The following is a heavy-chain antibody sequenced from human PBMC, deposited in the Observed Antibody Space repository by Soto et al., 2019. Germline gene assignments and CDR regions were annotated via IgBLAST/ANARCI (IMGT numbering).Heavy chain of an antibody. J-gene: IGHJ5*02. CDR2: IYYSGQT. CDR1: GVSISGSSYY. V-gene: IGHV4-39*01. Sequence: LSLTCSVSGVSISGSSYYWGWIRQPPGKGLEWIGSIYYSGQTYYNPSLKSRVTISVDRSKNQFSLNLTSVAATDTAFYYCARHGSSWGQGTLVTVSS. CDR3: ARHGSS.